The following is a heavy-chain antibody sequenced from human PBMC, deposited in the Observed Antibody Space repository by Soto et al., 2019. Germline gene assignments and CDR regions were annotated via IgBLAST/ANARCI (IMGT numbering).Heavy chain of an antibody. V-gene: IGHV3-23*01. Sequence: GGSLRLSCAASGFTFSSYAMSWVRPAPGEGLEWVSAISGSGGSTYYADSVKGRFTISGDNSKNTLYLQMNSLRAEDTAVYYCAKVRVTYDILTGLALASSRYMDVWGKGTTVTVSS. CDR1: GFTFSSYA. CDR3: AKVRVTYDILTGLALASSRYMDV. D-gene: IGHD3-9*01. CDR2: ISGSGGST. J-gene: IGHJ6*03.